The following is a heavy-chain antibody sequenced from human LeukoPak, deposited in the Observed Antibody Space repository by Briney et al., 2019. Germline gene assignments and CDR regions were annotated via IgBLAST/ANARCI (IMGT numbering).Heavy chain of an antibody. CDR1: GGSISSGDYY. J-gene: IGHJ4*02. V-gene: IGHV4-30-4*01. D-gene: IGHD6-19*01. CDR2: IYYSGST. CDR3: ARETAVGSGWYSFFFDY. Sequence: SETLSLTCTVSGGSISSGDYYWSWIRQPPGKGLEWIGYIYYSGSTYYNPSLKSRVTISVDTFKNQFSLKLSSVTAADTAVYHCARETAVGSGWYSFFFDYWGQGTLVTVSS.